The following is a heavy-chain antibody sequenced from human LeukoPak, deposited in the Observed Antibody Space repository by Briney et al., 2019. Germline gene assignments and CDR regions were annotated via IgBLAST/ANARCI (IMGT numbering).Heavy chain of an antibody. CDR2: IHRDGSSS. CDR3: ARSGSGCFDY. D-gene: IGHD6-19*01. V-gene: IGHV3-74*01. J-gene: IGHJ4*02. CDR1: GFTFSSYW. Sequence: GGSLRLSCAASGFTFSSYWMHWVRQGPGKGLEWVSHIHRDGSSSSYADSVKGRFTISRDNAKNTVYLQMNSLRAEDTAVYYCARSGSGCFDYWGQGSLVTVSS.